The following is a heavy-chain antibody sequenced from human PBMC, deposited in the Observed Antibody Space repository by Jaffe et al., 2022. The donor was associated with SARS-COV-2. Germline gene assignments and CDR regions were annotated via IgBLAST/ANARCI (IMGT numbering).Heavy chain of an antibody. CDR2: ITWNSGST. Sequence: EVQLVESGGGLVQPGRSLRLSCAASGFTFDDYAMHWVRQAPGKGLEWVSGITWNSGSTDYVDSVKGRFTISRDNAKDSLYLQMNSLRTEDTALYYCAKGYHGSGSSSYFDSWGQGTLVTVSS. V-gene: IGHV3-9*01. J-gene: IGHJ4*02. CDR3: AKGYHGSGSSSYFDS. D-gene: IGHD3-10*01. CDR1: GFTFDDYA.